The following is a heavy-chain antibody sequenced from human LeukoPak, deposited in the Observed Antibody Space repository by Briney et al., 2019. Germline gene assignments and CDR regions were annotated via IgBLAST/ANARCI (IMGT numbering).Heavy chain of an antibody. V-gene: IGHV1-2*02. CDR3: AREPMVRGVIRAPYGMDV. Sequence: ASVKVSCKASGYTFTGYYMHWVRQAPGQGLEWMGWINPNSGGTNYAQKFQGRVTMTRDTSISTAYMELSRLRSDDTAVYYCAREPMVRGVIRAPYGMDVWGQGTTVTVSS. D-gene: IGHD3-10*01. J-gene: IGHJ6*02. CDR2: INPNSGGT. CDR1: GYTFTGYY.